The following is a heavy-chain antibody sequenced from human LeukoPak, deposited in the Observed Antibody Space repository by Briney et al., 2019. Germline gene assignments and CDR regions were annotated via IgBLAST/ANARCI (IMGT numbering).Heavy chain of an antibody. CDR1: GGTFSSYA. V-gene: IGHV1-69*13. CDR3: ARGEQQVLFLLYYYYMDV. CDR2: IIPIFGTA. D-gene: IGHD2-21*01. J-gene: IGHJ6*03. Sequence: ASVKVSCKASGGTFSSYAISWVRQAPGQGLEWMGGIIPIFGTANYAQKFQGRVTVTADESTGTAYMELSSLRSEDTAVYYCARGEQQVLFLLYYYYMDVWGKGTTVTVSS.